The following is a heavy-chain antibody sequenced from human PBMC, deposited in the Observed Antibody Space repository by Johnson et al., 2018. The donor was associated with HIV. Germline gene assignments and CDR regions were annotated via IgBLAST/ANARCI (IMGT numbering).Heavy chain of an antibody. Sequence: QVQLVESGGGLVKPGGSLRLSCAASGFTVSSNYMSWVRQAPGKGLEWVSGISWNSGRIGYADSVTGPFTISSDNAKNSLYLQMNSLTAEDTAVYYCAKDSSHIVPGRPQLDAFDIWGQGTMVTVSS. V-gene: IGHV3-11*01. J-gene: IGHJ3*02. CDR3: AKDSSHIVPGRPQLDAFDI. D-gene: IGHD2-21*01. CDR2: ISWNSGRI. CDR1: GFTVSSNY.